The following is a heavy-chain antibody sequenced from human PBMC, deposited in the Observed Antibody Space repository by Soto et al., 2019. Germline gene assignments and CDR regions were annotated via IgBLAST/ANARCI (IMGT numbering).Heavy chain of an antibody. V-gene: IGHV3-23*01. CDR2: IHGGGGAT. D-gene: IGHD1-1*01. CDR1: GLTFSAYA. CDR3: AKFEGHPLEYWYLDF. Sequence: EVQPLESGGGLVQPGGSLGLSCAASGLTFSAYAMGWVGQAPGKGLEWVSTIHGGGGATHYADSVKGRFTISRDDSKNTLYAQMNSLRAEDTAVYYCAKFEGHPLEYWYLDFWGRGTLVTVSS. J-gene: IGHJ2*01.